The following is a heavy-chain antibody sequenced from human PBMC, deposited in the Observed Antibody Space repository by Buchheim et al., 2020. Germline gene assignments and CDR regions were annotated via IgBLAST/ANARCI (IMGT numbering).Heavy chain of an antibody. CDR1: GFTFSSHW. V-gene: IGHV3-7*01. CDR2: IKQDGSEK. Sequence: DVQLVESGGGLVQPGGSLRLSCAASGFTFSSHWMSWVRQAPGKGLEWVANIKQDGSEKYYVDSVKGRFTISRDNAKNSLSLQMDSLRAEDTAVYYCARDGYTSGSRHGNWGQGTL. J-gene: IGHJ4*02. D-gene: IGHD6-19*01. CDR3: ARDGYTSGSRHGN.